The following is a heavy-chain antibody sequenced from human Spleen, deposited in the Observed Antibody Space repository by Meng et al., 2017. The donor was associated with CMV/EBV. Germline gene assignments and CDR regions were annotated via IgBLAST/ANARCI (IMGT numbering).Heavy chain of an antibody. CDR2: INPNSADS. D-gene: IGHD1-1*01. Sequence: ASVKVSCKASGYTFTDYYIHWVRQAPGQGLEWMGWINPNSADSNSAQKFQGRVTMTTDTSNSTAYMELSSLRSEDTAVYYCARFPTGTLYDYWGQGTLVTVSS. J-gene: IGHJ4*02. CDR3: ARFPTGTLYDY. CDR1: GYTFTDYY. V-gene: IGHV1-2*02.